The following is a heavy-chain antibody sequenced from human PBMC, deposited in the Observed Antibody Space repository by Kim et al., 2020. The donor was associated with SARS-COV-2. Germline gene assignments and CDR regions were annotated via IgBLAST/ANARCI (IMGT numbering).Heavy chain of an antibody. V-gene: IGHV4-59*01. J-gene: IGHJ3*02. Sequence: PAPKGRATISVDTSKNQFSLKLSSVTAADAAVFYCARTNLVRGVLSAFDIWGQGTMVTVSS. D-gene: IGHD3-10*01. CDR3: ARTNLVRGVLSAFDI.